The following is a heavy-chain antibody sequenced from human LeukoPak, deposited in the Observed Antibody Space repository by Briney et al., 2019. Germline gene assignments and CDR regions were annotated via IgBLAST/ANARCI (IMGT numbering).Heavy chain of an antibody. D-gene: IGHD2-21*02. Sequence: GGSLRLSCAASGFTFSSYAMSWVRQAPGKGLEWVSAINGSGGSTYNADSVKGRFTISRDNSKNTLYLQMNSLRAEDTAVYYCARDRKLLWYFDLWGRGTLVTVSS. CDR1: GFTFSSYA. V-gene: IGHV3-23*01. CDR3: ARDRKLLWYFDL. CDR2: INGSGGST. J-gene: IGHJ2*01.